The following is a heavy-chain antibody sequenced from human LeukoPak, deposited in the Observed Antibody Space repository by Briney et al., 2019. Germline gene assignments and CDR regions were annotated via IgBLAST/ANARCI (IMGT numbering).Heavy chain of an antibody. CDR1: GFTFSSYA. V-gene: IGHV3-30-3*01. J-gene: IGHJ3*02. CDR2: ISYDGSNK. Sequence: GRSLRLSCAASGFTFSSYAMHWVRQAPGKGLEWVAVISYDGSNKYYADSVKGRFTISRDNSKNTLYLQMNSLRAEDTAVYYCARETHPFGVVIIGDAFDIWGQGTMVTVSS. CDR3: ARETHPFGVVIIGDAFDI. D-gene: IGHD3-3*01.